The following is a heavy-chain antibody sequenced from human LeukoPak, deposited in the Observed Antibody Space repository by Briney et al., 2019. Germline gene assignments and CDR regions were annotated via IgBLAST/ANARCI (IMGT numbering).Heavy chain of an antibody. D-gene: IGHD4-17*01. CDR1: GFNFNTFW. CDR2: IKEDGSEE. V-gene: IGHV3-7*01. J-gene: IGHJ4*02. CDR3: ARDYDYGDYPGPFDY. Sequence: PGGSLRLSCAASGFNFNTFWMTWVRQAPGKGLEWVANIKEDGSEEYYVDSVKGRFTISRDNAKNSLYLQMNSLRAEDTAVYYCARDYDYGDYPGPFDYWGQGTLVTVSS.